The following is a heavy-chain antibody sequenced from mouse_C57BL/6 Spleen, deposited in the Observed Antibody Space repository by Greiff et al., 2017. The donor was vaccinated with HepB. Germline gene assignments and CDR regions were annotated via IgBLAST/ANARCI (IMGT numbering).Heavy chain of an antibody. D-gene: IGHD1-1*01. CDR3: ARAIHYYGSSPFAY. CDR2: ISYDGSN. J-gene: IGHJ3*01. V-gene: IGHV3-6*01. CDR1: GYSITSGYY. Sequence: EVQLQQSGPGLVKPSQSLSLTCSVTGYSITSGYYWNWIRQFPGNKLEWMGYISYDGSNNYNPSLKNRISITRDTSKNQFFLKLNSVTTEDTATYYCARAIHYYGSSPFAYWGQGTLVTVSA.